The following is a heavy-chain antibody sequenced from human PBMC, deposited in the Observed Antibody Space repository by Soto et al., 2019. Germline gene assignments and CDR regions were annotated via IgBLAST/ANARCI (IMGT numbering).Heavy chain of an antibody. CDR3: AKGPHSSGWHYFDY. CDR2: VSGSGGNT. D-gene: IGHD6-19*01. V-gene: IGHV3-23*01. J-gene: IGHJ4*02. Sequence: DVPLLESGGALVQPGGSLRLSCAASGFTFSSYAMSWVRQAPGKGLEWVSTVSGSGGNTYYADSVKGRFTISRDNSENTLYVQMISLRAEDMAIYYCAKGPHSSGWHYFDYWGQGTLVTVSS. CDR1: GFTFSSYA.